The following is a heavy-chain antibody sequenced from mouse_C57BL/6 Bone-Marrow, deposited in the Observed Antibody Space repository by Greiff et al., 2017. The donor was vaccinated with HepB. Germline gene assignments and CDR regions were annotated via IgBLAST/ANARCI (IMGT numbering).Heavy chain of an antibody. J-gene: IGHJ3*01. V-gene: IGHV1-64*01. CDR3: ARDDGYYVAY. D-gene: IGHD2-3*01. CDR2: IHPNSGST. CDR1: GYTFTSYW. Sequence: VQLQQPGAELVKPGASVKLSCKASGYTFTSYWMHWVKQRPGQGLEWIGMIHPNSGSTNYNEKFKSKATLTVDKASSTSYMQLISLTSEDSAVYYCARDDGYYVAYWCQGTLVTVSA.